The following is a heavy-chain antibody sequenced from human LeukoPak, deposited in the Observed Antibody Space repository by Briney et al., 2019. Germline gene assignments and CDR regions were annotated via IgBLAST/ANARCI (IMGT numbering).Heavy chain of an antibody. D-gene: IGHD3-10*01. V-gene: IGHV1-24*01. CDR1: GYTLTELF. J-gene: IGHJ2*01. CDR2: FDPEYGET. Sequence: ASVKVSCKVSGYTLTELFMHWVRQAPGKGLEWMGGFDPEYGETMYAQKFQGRVTMTEDTSADTAYMELSSLRSEDTAVYYCAKGSYYNAKTSYWYFDLWGRGTLVTVSS. CDR3: AKGSYYNAKTSYWYFDL.